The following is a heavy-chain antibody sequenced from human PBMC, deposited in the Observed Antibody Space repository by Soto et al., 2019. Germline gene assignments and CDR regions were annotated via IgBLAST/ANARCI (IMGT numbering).Heavy chain of an antibody. V-gene: IGHV1-46*01. D-gene: IGHD2-15*01. CDR3: ARDLVVAATPDAFDI. CDR1: GYTFTSYY. Sequence: GASVKVSCKASGYTFTSYYMHWVRQAPGQGLEWMGIINPSGGSTSYAQKFQGRVTMTRDTSTSTVYMELSSLRSEDTAVYYCARDLVVAATPDAFDIWGQGTMVTVS. CDR2: INPSGGST. J-gene: IGHJ3*02.